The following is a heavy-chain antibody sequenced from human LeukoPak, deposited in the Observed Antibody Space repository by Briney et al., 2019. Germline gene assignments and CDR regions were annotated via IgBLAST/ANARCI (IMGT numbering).Heavy chain of an antibody. Sequence: GGSLRLSCAASGFTVSSKYMSWVRQAPGKGLEWVSVIHSGGSTHYADSVKGRFTISRDNSKNTLYLQMNSLRADDTAVYYCARVGSTLPFDYWGQGTLVTVSS. CDR3: ARVGSTLPFDY. J-gene: IGHJ4*02. CDR1: GFTVSSKY. CDR2: IHSGGST. D-gene: IGHD1-26*01. V-gene: IGHV3-53*01.